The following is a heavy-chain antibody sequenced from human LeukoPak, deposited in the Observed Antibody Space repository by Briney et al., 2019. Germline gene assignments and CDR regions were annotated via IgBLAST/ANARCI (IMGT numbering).Heavy chain of an antibody. D-gene: IGHD1-26*01. CDR2: IYYSGST. Sequence: SETLSLTCTVSGGSISSSSYYWGWIRQPPGTGLEWIGSIYYSGSTYYNPSLKSRVTISVDTSKNQFSLKLSSVTAADTAVYYCARSKVGATRSFDYWGQGTLVTVSS. CDR3: ARSKVGATRSFDY. J-gene: IGHJ4*02. CDR1: GGSISSSSYY. V-gene: IGHV4-39*01.